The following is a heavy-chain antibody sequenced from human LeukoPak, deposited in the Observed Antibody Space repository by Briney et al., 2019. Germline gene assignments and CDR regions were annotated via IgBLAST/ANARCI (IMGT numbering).Heavy chain of an antibody. J-gene: IGHJ4*02. CDR2: IFTSGIT. CDR3: ARLWGLTGVLY. V-gene: IGHV4-4*07. Sequence: SETLSLTCTVSGGSISIYYWNWIRQPAGKGLEWIGRIFTSGITNYNPSLKSRVTMSVDTSKNQFSLKLSSLTAEDTAVYYCARLWGLTGVLYWGQGALVTVSS. D-gene: IGHD3-9*01. CDR1: GGSISIYY.